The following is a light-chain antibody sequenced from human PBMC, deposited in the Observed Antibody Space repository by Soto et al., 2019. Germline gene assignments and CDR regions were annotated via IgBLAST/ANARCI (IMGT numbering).Light chain of an antibody. J-gene: IGKJ4*01. V-gene: IGKV3-20*01. CDR1: QTINSNY. CDR3: QQYGSSPRT. CDR2: CAS. Sequence: DIVLTQSPGTLSLSAGERASICWRANQTINSNYLAWYQQKPGQAPRLLIYCASRRDTGIPDRFSGSGSGTDFTLTISRLEPEDFAVYYCQQYGSSPRTFGGGTKVDIK.